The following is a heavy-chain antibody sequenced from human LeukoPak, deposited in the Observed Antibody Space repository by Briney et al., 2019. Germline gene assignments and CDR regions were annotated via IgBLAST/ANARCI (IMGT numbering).Heavy chain of an antibody. D-gene: IGHD3-16*01. CDR2: INPDGSVT. Sequence: GGSLRLSCTASGLTFSNYWVHWVRQTQEKGLVWVSRINPDGSVTDYADSVRGRFTISRDNAKNTLYLQMHSLRVEDTAVYYCARDLRGIHDYWGQGTLVTVSS. CDR3: ARDLRGIHDY. CDR1: GLTFSNYW. V-gene: IGHV3-74*01. J-gene: IGHJ4*02.